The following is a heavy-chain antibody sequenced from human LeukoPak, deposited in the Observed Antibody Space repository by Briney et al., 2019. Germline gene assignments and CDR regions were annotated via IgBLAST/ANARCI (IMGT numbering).Heavy chain of an antibody. CDR3: AKEQSSSGFFDY. CDR2: ISGRGDRT. J-gene: IGHJ4*02. CDR1: GFTFSSYA. Sequence: GGSQSLFCAASGFTFSSYAMSWVRQAPGKGLEWVSAISGRGDRTYYADSVKGRFTISRDNSKNTLYLQMNSLRAEDTAVYYCAKEQSSSGFFDYWGQASQLTVSS. D-gene: IGHD6-6*01. V-gene: IGHV3-23*01.